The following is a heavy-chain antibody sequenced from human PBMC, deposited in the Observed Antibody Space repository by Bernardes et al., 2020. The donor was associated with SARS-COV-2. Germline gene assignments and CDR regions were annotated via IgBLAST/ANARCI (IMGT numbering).Heavy chain of an antibody. CDR2: INHIGIT. CDR1: IGSFSGHY. Sequence: SETLSLTCAVYIGSFSGHYWTWIRQHPGKGLEWIGEINHIGITNYNPSLKSRVTISADTSKNQFSLKLSSVTAADTAVYYCARVAAPDLHGAGTLDYWGQGTLVTVSS. J-gene: IGHJ4*02. V-gene: IGHV4-34*01. CDR3: ARVAAPDLHGAGTLDY. D-gene: IGHD6-19*01.